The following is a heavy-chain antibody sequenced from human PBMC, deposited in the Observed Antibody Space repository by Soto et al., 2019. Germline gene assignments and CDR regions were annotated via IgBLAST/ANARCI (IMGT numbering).Heavy chain of an antibody. J-gene: IGHJ6*02. Sequence: GGSLRLSCAASGFTFSSYAMSWVHQAPGKGLEWVSDIIDSGGSTYYADSVKGRFTISRDNSKSTLYLQMNSLRAEDTALYYCAKGRSYYYYYGVDVWGQGTTVTVSS. CDR1: GFTFSSYA. V-gene: IGHV3-23*01. CDR2: IIDSGGST. CDR3: AKGRSYYYYYGVDV.